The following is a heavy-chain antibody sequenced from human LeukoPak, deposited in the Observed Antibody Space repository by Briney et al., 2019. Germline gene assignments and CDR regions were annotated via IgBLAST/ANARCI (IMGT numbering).Heavy chain of an antibody. CDR3: GIGIYFASVQTLSPV. D-gene: IGHD3-10*01. V-gene: IGHV3-21*01. CDR2: ISSDSTSI. Sequence: PGGSLRLSCAASEFTFSSYSMNWVRQAPGKGLEWVSSISSDSTSIYYTDSVKGRFTISRDNAKNSLYLQMNSLRAEDTAVYYCGIGIYFASVQTLSPVWGEGDLVTVSS. CDR1: EFTFSSYS. J-gene: IGHJ4*02.